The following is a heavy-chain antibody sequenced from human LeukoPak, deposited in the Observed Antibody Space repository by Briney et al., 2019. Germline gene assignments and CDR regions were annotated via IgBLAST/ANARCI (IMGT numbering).Heavy chain of an antibody. D-gene: IGHD2-21*02. CDR3: TRDAGGGDCYSCPNWFDP. CDR1: GYTFTGYY. J-gene: IGHJ5*02. V-gene: IGHV1-2*02. Sequence: ASVKVSCKASGYTFTGYYMHWVRQAPGQGLEWMGWINPNSGVTKYAQKFQGRVTMTSDTSISTAYMELSRLRSDDTAVYYCTRDAGGGDCYSCPNWFDPWGQGTLATVSS. CDR2: INPNSGVT.